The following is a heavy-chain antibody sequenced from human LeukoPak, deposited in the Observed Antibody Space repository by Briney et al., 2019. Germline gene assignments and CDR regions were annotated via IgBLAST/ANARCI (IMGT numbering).Heavy chain of an antibody. D-gene: IGHD2-15*01. CDR3: AREDGYCSGGSCYTWYYMDV. Sequence: PGGSLRLSCAASGFTLNMYSMNWVRQAPGKGLEWVSYVSSSSSLIYYSDSVRGRFTISSDSATNSVSLQMNSLRVEDTAVYYCAREDGYCSGGSCYTWYYMDVWGKGTTVTVSS. CDR1: GFTLNMYS. J-gene: IGHJ6*03. V-gene: IGHV3-48*01. CDR2: VSSSSSLI.